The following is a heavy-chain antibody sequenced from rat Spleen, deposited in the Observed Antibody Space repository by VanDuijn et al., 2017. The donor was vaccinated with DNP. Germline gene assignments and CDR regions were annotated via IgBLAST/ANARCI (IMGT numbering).Heavy chain of an antibody. Sequence: EVQLVESGGDSVQPGRSLKLSCAASGFIFSDYYMAWVRQAPTKGLEWVAYIRYDGGSTYYPDSVKGRFTISRDIAKSTLYLEMNSLRSEDMATYYCARHVLPLRVWDYWGQGVMVTVSS. V-gene: IGHV5-22*01. J-gene: IGHJ2*01. D-gene: IGHD1-4*01. CDR1: GFIFSDYY. CDR2: IRYDGGST. CDR3: ARHVLPLRVWDY.